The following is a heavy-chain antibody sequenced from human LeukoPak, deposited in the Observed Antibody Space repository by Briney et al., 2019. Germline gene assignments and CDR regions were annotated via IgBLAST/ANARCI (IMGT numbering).Heavy chain of an antibody. D-gene: IGHD2-21*02. CDR2: ISSASSDI. CDR1: ALTFSSYS. V-gene: IGHV3-21*01. J-gene: IGHJ3*02. CDR3: ARDKIYGGGDCPRRAGDI. Sequence: PGGSLTLSCAPSALTFSSYSLNGVPPAPGGGLERVSSISSASSDIYYVHSVQVRFTISRDSAKNSLSLKINLLRPADTAVYYCARDKIYGGGDCPRRAGDIWGEGTMVTVSS.